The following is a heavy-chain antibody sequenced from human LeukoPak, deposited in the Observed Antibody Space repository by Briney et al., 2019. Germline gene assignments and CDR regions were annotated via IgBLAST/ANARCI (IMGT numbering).Heavy chain of an antibody. CDR1: GFTFRTYS. J-gene: IGHJ4*02. V-gene: IGHV3-23*01. CDR3: AKESGWRGTSSAYFDC. Sequence: GESLKLSCAASGFTFRTYSIHWVRQAPGKGPEWVSGISGSGGNTFYADSVKGRFTISRDNSKNTLYLQMNSLRAEDTAIYYCAKESGWRGTSSAYFDCWGQATLVTVSS. CDR2: ISGSGGNT. D-gene: IGHD2-2*01.